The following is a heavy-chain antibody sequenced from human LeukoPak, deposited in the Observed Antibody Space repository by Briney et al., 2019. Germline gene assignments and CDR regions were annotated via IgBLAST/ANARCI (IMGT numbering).Heavy chain of an antibody. CDR3: ARVVGAIGFDY. CDR2: IHQDGSEK. Sequence: GGSLRLSCEASGFTFSSYWMGWVRQAPGKGLEWVANIHQDGSEKYYVDSVKGQFTISRDNAKNSLYLQMNSLRAEDTAVYYCARVVGAIGFDYWGQGTLVTVSS. V-gene: IGHV3-7*01. D-gene: IGHD1-26*01. J-gene: IGHJ4*02. CDR1: GFTFSSYW.